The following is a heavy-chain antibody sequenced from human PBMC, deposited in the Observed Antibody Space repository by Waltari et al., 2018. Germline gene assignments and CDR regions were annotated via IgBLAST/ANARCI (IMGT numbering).Heavy chain of an antibody. V-gene: IGHV4-59*02. CDR3: ASEVQTWGYFDY. J-gene: IGHJ4*02. CDR1: GGSVSSYY. Sequence: QVQLQESGPGLVKPSETLSLTCTVSGGSVSSYYWSWIRQPPGKGLEWIGYIYYSGSTNYNPSLKSRVTISVDTSKNQFSLKLSSVTAADTAVNYCASEVQTWGYFDYWGQGTLVTVSS. D-gene: IGHD3-16*01. CDR2: IYYSGST.